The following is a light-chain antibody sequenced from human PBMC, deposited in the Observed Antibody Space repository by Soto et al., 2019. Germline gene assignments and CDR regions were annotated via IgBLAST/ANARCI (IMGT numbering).Light chain of an antibody. CDR1: QSVSTN. V-gene: IGKV3-15*01. J-gene: IGKJ1*01. CDR3: QQYGNWPPWT. Sequence: EIVMTQSPATLSVSPGEGATLSCRASQSVSTNLAWYQQKPGQAPRLLIYGASTRATGIPARFSGSGAGTDFTLTISSLQSEDFAVYYCQQYGNWPPWTFGQGTQVEIK. CDR2: GAS.